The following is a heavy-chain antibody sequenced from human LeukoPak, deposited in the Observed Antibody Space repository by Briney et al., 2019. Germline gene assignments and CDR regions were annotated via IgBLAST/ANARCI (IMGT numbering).Heavy chain of an antibody. CDR3: AIYQQQPRLGSDY. CDR2: IWYDGSNK. V-gene: IGHV3-33*01. J-gene: IGHJ4*02. CDR1: GFTFSSYD. Sequence: PGRSLRLSCAASGFTFSSYDMHWVRQAPGKGLEWVAVIWYDGSNKYFADSVKGRFTISRDNSKNTLSLQVNSLRVDDTAIYYCAIYQQQPRLGSDYWGQGTLVTVSS. D-gene: IGHD6-13*01.